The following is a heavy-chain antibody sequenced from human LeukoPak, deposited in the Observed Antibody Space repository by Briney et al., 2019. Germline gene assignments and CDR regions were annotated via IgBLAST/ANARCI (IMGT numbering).Heavy chain of an antibody. CDR2: IYSGGST. D-gene: IGHD5-24*01. CDR3: ATRDGYNSDFDY. Sequence: GGSLRLSCAASGFTVSSNYMSWVRQAPGKGLEWVSVIYSGGSTYYADSVKGRFTISRDNSKNTLYLQMNSLRAEDTAVYYCATRDGYNSDFDYWGQGTLVTVSS. J-gene: IGHJ4*02. CDR1: GFTVSSNY. V-gene: IGHV3-66*01.